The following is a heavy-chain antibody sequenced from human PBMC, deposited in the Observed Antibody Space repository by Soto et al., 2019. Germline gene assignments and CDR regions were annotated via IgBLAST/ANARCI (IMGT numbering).Heavy chain of an antibody. D-gene: IGHD6-19*01. V-gene: IGHV3-64*01. CDR1: IFPFSSYS. J-gene: IGHJ3*02. CDR2: ISSNGGST. Sequence: GGSLRISCSASIFPFSSYSMHWVRQTPGKGLEYVSAISSNGGSTYYANSVKGRFTISRDNSKNTLYLQMGSLRAEDMAVYYCARGRPTLYSSGWYDGMSAFDIWGQGTMVTVSS. CDR3: ARGRPTLYSSGWYDGMSAFDI.